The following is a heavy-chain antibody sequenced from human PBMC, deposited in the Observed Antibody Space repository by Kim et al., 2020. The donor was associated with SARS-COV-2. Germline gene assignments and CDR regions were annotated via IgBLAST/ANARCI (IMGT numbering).Heavy chain of an antibody. CDR2: ISNRGSSK. J-gene: IGHJ4*01. CDR1: GFTFSTYE. CDR3: ARDPDSTNWSPFNY. Sequence: GGSLRLSCAASGFTFSTYEMNWVRQAPGKGLEWVADISNRGSSKYYADSVKGRFSISRDNAKNTLYLQMNSLRAEDTAIYYCARDPDSTNWSPFNYW. V-gene: IGHV3-48*03. D-gene: IGHD6-13*01.